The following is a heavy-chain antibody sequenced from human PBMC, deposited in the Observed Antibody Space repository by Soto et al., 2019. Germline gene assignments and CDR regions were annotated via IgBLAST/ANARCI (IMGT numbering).Heavy chain of an antibody. V-gene: IGHV4-59*01. CDR1: GGSISSYY. Sequence: SETLSLTCTVSGGSISSYYWSWIRQPPGKGLEWIGYIYYSGSTNSNPSLKSRVTISVDTSKNQFSLKLSSVTAADTAVYYCARGSKRGYSGYDKLDYWGQGTLVTVSS. CDR2: IYYSGST. J-gene: IGHJ4*02. D-gene: IGHD5-12*01. CDR3: ARGSKRGYSGYDKLDY.